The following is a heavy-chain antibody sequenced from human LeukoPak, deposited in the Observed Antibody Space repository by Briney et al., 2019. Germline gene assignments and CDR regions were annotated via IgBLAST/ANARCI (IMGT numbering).Heavy chain of an antibody. CDR1: GYTFTGYY. J-gene: IGHJ4*02. D-gene: IGHD4-11*01. CDR2: INPNSGGT. CDR3: ARFPTRTTVRDY. V-gene: IGHV1-2*02. Sequence: ASVKVSCKASGYTFTGYYMHWVRQAPGQGLEWMGWINPNSGGTNYAQKFQGRVTMTRDTSISTAYMELSRLRSEDTAVYYCARFPTRTTVRDYWGQGTLVTVSS.